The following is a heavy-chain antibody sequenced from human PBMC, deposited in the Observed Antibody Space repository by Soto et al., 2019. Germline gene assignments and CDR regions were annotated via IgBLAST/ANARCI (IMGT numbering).Heavy chain of an antibody. D-gene: IGHD2-2*03. J-gene: IGHJ6*03. Sequence: EVQLLESGGGLVQPGGSLRLSCAASGFTFSSYAMSWVRQAPGKGLEWVSAISGSGGSTYYADSVKGRFTISRDNSKSTLYLQMNSLRAEDTAVYHCAKDLANGYCSNTSCPHKRGYYYYMDVWGKGTTVTVSS. CDR2: ISGSGGST. CDR3: AKDLANGYCSNTSCPHKRGYYYYMDV. CDR1: GFTFSSYA. V-gene: IGHV3-23*01.